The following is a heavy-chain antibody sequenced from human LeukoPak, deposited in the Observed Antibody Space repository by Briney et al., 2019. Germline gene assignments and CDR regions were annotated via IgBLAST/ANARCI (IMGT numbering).Heavy chain of an antibody. J-gene: IGHJ3*01. CDR1: GGSISGYY. CDR2: IYTSGSA. V-gene: IGHV4-4*07. Sequence: SQTLSLTCTVSGGSISGYYWIWIRQPAGKGLEWIGRIYTSGSANYNPSLKSRVTLSEDTSKNQCPLRLSSATAPDTAAYYCARGGGYSSSLNAFDVWGQGTLVTVSS. CDR3: ARGGGYSSSLNAFDV. D-gene: IGHD6-13*01.